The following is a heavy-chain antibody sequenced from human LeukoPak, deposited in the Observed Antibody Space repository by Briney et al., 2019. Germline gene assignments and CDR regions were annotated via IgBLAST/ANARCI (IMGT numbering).Heavy chain of an antibody. CDR2: ISAYNGNT. CDR3: AWGEPDDDAFDI. CDR1: GGTFSSYA. J-gene: IGHJ3*02. V-gene: IGHV1-18*01. D-gene: IGHD3-16*01. Sequence: GASVKVSCKASGGTFSSYAISWVRQAPGQGLEWMGWISAYNGNTNYAQKLQGRVTMTTDTSTSTAYMELRSLRSDDTAVYYCAWGEPDDDAFDIWGQGTMVTVSS.